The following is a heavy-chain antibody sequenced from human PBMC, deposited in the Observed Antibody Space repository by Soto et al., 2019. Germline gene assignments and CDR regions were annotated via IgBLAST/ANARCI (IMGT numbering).Heavy chain of an antibody. CDR2: ISSSSSYI. CDR1: GFTFSSYS. Sequence: EVQLVESGGGLVKPGGSLRLSCAASGFTFSSYSMNWVRQAPGKGLEWVSSISSSSSYIYYADSVKGRFTISRDNAKNSLYLQMNSLRAEDTAVYYCARVGRGSSWYYFDYWGLGTLVTVSS. D-gene: IGHD6-13*01. V-gene: IGHV3-21*01. CDR3: ARVGRGSSWYYFDY. J-gene: IGHJ4*02.